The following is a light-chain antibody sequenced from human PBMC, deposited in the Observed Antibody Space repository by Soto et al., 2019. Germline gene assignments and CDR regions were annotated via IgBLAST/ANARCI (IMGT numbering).Light chain of an antibody. CDR1: QSVSSY. V-gene: IGKV3-11*01. CDR3: QQRSNWWT. Sequence: EIVLTQSPPTLSLSPGERATLSCRASQSVSSYLAWYQQKPGQAPRLLIYDASNRATGIPARFSGSGSGTDFTLTISSLEPEDFAVYYCQQRSNWWTFGQGTKVDI. J-gene: IGKJ1*01. CDR2: DAS.